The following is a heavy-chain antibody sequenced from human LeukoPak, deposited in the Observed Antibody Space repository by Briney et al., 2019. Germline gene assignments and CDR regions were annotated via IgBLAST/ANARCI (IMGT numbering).Heavy chain of an antibody. CDR1: GFTFSNYA. Sequence: GGSLRLSCAASGFTFSNYAMSWVRQAPGKGLEWVSTITDSAGSTYYADSVKGRFTISRDNSKNTLYLQMNSLRADDTAVYYCAKGSRFDPWGQGTLVTVSS. CDR2: ITDSAGST. J-gene: IGHJ5*02. V-gene: IGHV3-23*01. CDR3: AKGSRFDP.